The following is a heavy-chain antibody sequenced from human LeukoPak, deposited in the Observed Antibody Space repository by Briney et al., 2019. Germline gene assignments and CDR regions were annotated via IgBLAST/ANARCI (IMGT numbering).Heavy chain of an antibody. V-gene: IGHV4-4*02. CDR2: IYHSGST. CDR3: ANNYGAGGYDY. D-gene: IGHD3-10*01. J-gene: IGHJ4*02. CDR1: GDSISSNNW. Sequence: PSGTLSLTCAVSGDSISSNNWWNWVRQPPGKGLEWIGEIYHSGSTNYNPSVKSRVTISVDKSKNQFSLQLTSVTAADTAVYYCANNYGAGGYDYWGQGTLVTVSS.